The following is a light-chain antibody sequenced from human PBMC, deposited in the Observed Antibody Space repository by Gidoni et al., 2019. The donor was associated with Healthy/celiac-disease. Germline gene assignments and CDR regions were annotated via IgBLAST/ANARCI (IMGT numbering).Light chain of an antibody. J-gene: IGKJ3*01. Sequence: DIQMTQSPSSLSSSVGDRVNITCRASQSISSYLNWYQQKPGKAPKLLIYAASSLQSGVPSRFSGSGSGKDFTLTISSLQPEDFANYYCQQSYSTPRAFGPGTKVDIK. CDR2: AAS. CDR3: QQSYSTPRA. V-gene: IGKV1-39*01. CDR1: QSISSY.